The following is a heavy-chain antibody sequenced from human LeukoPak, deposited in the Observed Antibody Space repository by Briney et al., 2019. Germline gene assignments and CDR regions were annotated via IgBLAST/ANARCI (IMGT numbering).Heavy chain of an antibody. CDR2: IFQRGYS. J-gene: IGHJ5*02. V-gene: IGHV4-38-2*01. D-gene: IGHD1-1*01. CDR1: GYSISSGYY. Sequence: SETLSLTCAASGYSISSGYYWGWIRQPPGKGLQWIGSIFQRGYSYYNPSLKSRVTISVDTSRNQFSLKLSSVTAADTAVYHCAGDKETTGNGRPNWFDPWGQGTLVTVSS. CDR3: AGDKETTGNGRPNWFDP.